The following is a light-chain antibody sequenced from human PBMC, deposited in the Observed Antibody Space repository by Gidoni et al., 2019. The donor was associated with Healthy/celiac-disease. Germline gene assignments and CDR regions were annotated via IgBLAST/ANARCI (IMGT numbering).Light chain of an antibody. V-gene: IGKV2-28*01. CDR1: QSLLHSNGYNY. J-gene: IGKJ5*01. Sequence: DIVTTQPPPSLHVTPGEPASLSCRSSQSLLHSNGYNYLDWYLQKPGQSPQLLIYLGSHRASGVPDRFSGSGSGADFTLKISRVETEDVGVYYCVQALQTRITFGQGTRLEIK. CDR3: VQALQTRIT. CDR2: LGS.